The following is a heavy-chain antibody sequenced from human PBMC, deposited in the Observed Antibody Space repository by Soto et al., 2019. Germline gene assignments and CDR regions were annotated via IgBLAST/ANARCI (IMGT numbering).Heavy chain of an antibody. CDR3: ARQYYFGWGSYYNRPFDF. CDR1: CASISSSSYY. D-gene: IGHD3-10*01. V-gene: IGHV4-61*05. CDR2: GYNSGSS. Sequence: PSETLSLTCTVSCASISSSSYYWSWIPQPPGKGLGCIGDGYNSGSSKYNPSRKRLVTISEDTSKNLFSLKLSSVTAADTAVYYCARQYYFGWGSYYNRPFDFWGQGTLVTVSS. J-gene: IGHJ4*02.